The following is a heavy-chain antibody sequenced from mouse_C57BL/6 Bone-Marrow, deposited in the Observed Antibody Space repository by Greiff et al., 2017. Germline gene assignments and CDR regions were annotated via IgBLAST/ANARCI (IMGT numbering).Heavy chain of an antibody. Sequence: QVQLQQPGAELVKPGASVKMSCKASGYTFTSYWITWVKQRPGQGLEWIGDIYPGGGSPNYNEKFKSKATLTVDTSSSTAYMQISSLTSEDSAVYYCARRTTVVAHFDYWGQGTTLTVSS. D-gene: IGHD1-1*01. V-gene: IGHV1-55*01. CDR1: GYTFTSYW. J-gene: IGHJ2*01. CDR3: ARRTTVVAHFDY. CDR2: IYPGGGSP.